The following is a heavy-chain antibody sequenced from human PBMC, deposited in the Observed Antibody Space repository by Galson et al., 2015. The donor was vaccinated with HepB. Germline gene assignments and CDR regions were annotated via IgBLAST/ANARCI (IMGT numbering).Heavy chain of an antibody. CDR2: INPNSGGT. CDR1: GYTFTGYY. V-gene: IGHV1-2*04. Sequence: SVKVSCKASGYTFTGYYMHWVRQAPGQGLEWMGWINPNSGGTNYAQKFQGWVTMTRDTSISTAYMVLSRLRSDDTAVYYCARGELELLTADYWGQGTLVTVSS. D-gene: IGHD1-7*01. CDR3: ARGELELLTADY. J-gene: IGHJ4*02.